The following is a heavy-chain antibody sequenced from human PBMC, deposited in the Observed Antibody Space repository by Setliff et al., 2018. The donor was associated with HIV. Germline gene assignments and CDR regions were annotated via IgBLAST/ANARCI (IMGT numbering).Heavy chain of an antibody. D-gene: IGHD1-26*01. CDR2: IHHSGST. V-gene: IGHV4-4*02. Sequence: SETLSLTCVVSGGSIRSSNWWSWVRQPPGKGLEWIGEIHHSGSTNYNLSLKSRVTISVDKSKNQFSLNLSSVTAADTAMYYCARDLKSGSYSPGAFDIWGQGTVVTVSS. CDR3: ARDLKSGSYSPGAFDI. CDR1: GGSIRSSNW. J-gene: IGHJ3*02.